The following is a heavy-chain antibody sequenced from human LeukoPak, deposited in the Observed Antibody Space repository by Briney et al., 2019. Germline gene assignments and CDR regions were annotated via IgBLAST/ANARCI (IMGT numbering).Heavy chain of an antibody. Sequence: PSQTLSLTCTISGGSFSWGGSYWSWIRQPPGKGLEWLGYIFHNGDTYYNSSLKSRVSLSLDKANKKFSLRLTSVTAADTAVYFCARDSRLASRTGTFDSWGQGTLVIVSS. CDR1: GGSFSWGGSY. D-gene: IGHD1-7*01. CDR2: IFHNGDT. CDR3: ARDSRLASRTGTFDS. V-gene: IGHV4-30-2*01. J-gene: IGHJ4*02.